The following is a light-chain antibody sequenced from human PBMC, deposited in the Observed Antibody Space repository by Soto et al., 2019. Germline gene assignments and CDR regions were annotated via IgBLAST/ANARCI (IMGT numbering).Light chain of an antibody. CDR2: EGT. V-gene: IGLV2-23*01. J-gene: IGLJ2*01. CDR1: SSDVGSYNL. CDR3: CSYAGSSTLV. Sequence: QSVLTQPASVSGSPGQSSTISCTGTSSDVGSYNLVSWYQQHPGKAPKLMIYEGTKRPSGVSNRFSGSKSGNTASLTISGLQAEDEAHYYCCSYAGSSTLVFGGGTKLTVL.